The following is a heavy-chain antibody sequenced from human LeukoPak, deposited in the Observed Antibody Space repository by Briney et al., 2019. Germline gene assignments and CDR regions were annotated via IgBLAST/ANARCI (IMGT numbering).Heavy chain of an antibody. V-gene: IGHV4-61*01. CDR1: GGSVSSGSYY. CDR3: ARVITMVRYAFDI. J-gene: IGHJ3*02. CDR2: IYYSGST. D-gene: IGHD3-10*01. Sequence: PSETLSLTCTVSGGSVSSGSYYWSWIRQPPGKGLEWIGYIYYSGSTNYNPSLKSRVTISVDTSKNQFSLKLSSVTAADMAVYYCARVITMVRYAFDIWGQGTMVTVSS.